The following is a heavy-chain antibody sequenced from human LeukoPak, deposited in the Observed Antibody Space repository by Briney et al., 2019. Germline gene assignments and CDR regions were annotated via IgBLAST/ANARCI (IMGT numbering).Heavy chain of an antibody. V-gene: IGHV3-7*01. Sequence: PGGSLRLSCAASGFTFSIYAMSWVRQAPGEGLGWVANIKPDGREKNYVGSVKGRFSISRDNTKTSLFLQSSSLRGEDSAVYYCAREPSQLWMENWGERTRVIVSS. D-gene: IGHD5-18*01. CDR2: IKPDGREK. CDR1: GFTFSIYA. J-gene: IGHJ4*02. CDR3: AREPSQLWMEN.